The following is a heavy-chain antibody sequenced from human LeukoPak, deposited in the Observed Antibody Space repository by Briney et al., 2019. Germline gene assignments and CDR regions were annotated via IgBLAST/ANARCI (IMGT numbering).Heavy chain of an antibody. CDR2: ISGYNGNT. CDR3: ARARPGAYCGTTSCFSDY. D-gene: IGHD2-2*01. J-gene: IGHJ4*02. V-gene: IGHV1-18*01. Sequence: GASVKVSCKASGYIFTSNGISWVRQGPGQGLEWVGWISGYNGNTNFAPNLQDRVTMTTDTSTATAYMELRSLRLNDTAVYFCARARPGAYCGTTSCFSDYWGQGTLVTVSS. CDR1: GYIFTSNG.